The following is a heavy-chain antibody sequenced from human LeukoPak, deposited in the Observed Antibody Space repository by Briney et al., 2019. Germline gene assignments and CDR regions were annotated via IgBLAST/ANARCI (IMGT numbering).Heavy chain of an antibody. J-gene: IGHJ4*02. CDR3: ARGKAIAVALVDY. D-gene: IGHD6-19*01. V-gene: IGHV3-21*01. CDR2: ISSSSSYI. Sequence: PGGSLRLSCAASGFTFSSYSMNWVRQAPGKGLEWVSSISSSSSYIYYADSVKGRFTISRDNAKNSLYLQMNSLRAEDTAVYYCARGKAIAVALVDYWGQGTLVTVSS. CDR1: GFTFSSYS.